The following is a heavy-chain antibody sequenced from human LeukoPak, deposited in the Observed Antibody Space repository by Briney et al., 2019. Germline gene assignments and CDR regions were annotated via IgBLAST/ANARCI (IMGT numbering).Heavy chain of an antibody. CDR2: ISCSGGST. D-gene: IGHD3-9*01. V-gene: IGHV3-23*01. Sequence: PGRSLRLSCAASGFTFSSYSMSWVRPAPGKGLEWVSAISCSGGSTYYADSVKGRFTISRDNSKNTLYLQMNSLSAEDTAVYYCAKGTYYDILTGPDYWGQGTLVTVSS. CDR1: GFTFSSYS. CDR3: AKGTYYDILTGPDY. J-gene: IGHJ4*02.